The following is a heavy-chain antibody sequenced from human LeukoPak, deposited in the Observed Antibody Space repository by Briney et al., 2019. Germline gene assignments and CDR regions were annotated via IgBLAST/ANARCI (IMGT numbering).Heavy chain of an antibody. Sequence: SETLSLTCTVSGGSISSYYWSWIRQPPGKGLEWIGYIYNSGSTNYNPSLKSRVTISVDTSKNQFSLKLSSVTAADTAVYYCARAIGSYGDYETAFDYWGQGTLVTVSS. D-gene: IGHD4-17*01. CDR2: IYNSGST. CDR1: GGSISSYY. V-gene: IGHV4-59*01. J-gene: IGHJ4*02. CDR3: ARAIGSYGDYETAFDY.